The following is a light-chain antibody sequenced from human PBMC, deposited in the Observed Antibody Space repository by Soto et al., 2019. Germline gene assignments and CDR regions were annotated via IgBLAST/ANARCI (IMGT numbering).Light chain of an antibody. V-gene: IGKV3-20*01. CDR2: GAL. J-gene: IGKJ1*01. CDR3: QQSATSPWT. Sequence: ETVLTQSPGTLSLSQGERATLSCRASQSVTSSCLAGFQHKPGQAPRLLIFGALSRATGIPDRFSGSGSGTDFTLTISRLEPEDCAGYYCQQSATSPWTFGQGTKVDI. CDR1: QSVTSSC.